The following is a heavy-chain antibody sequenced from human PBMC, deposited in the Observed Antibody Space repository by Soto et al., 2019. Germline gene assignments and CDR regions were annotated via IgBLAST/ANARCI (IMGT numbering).Heavy chain of an antibody. CDR1: GFTFSSYG. CDR2: ISYDGSNK. D-gene: IGHD2-2*01. V-gene: IGHV3-30*18. J-gene: IGHJ6*03. Sequence: QVQLVESGGGVVQPGRSLRLSCAASGFTFSSYGMHWVRQAPGKGLEWVAVISYDGSNKYYADSVKGRFTISRDNSKNTLYLQMNSMRAEDTAVYYSAKDHMGYCSSTSCRLSYYYYYYYMDVWGKGTTVTVS. CDR3: AKDHMGYCSSTSCRLSYYYYYYYMDV.